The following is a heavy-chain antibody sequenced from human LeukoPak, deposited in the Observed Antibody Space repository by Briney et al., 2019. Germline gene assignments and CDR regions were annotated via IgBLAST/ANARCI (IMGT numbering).Heavy chain of an antibody. V-gene: IGHV1-18*01. D-gene: IGHD2-2*01. J-gene: IGHJ4*02. CDR2: ISAQHGQT. CDR1: GYSENFYG. Sequence: ASVKVSCKTSGYSENFYGITWVRQVAGQGLEWRGWISAQHGQTEYAPNSQDRVTMTTDTYTNTAYMELRSLRSDDTAVYYCAGSLGYCTSNFCYLKYWGQGTLVTVSS. CDR3: AGSLGYCTSNFCYLKY.